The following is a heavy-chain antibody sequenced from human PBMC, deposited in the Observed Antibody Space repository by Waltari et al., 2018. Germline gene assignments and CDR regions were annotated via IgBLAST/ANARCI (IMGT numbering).Heavy chain of an antibody. CDR2: ISGRGGST. CDR1: GFTFSSYA. Sequence: EVQLLESGGGLVQPGGSLRLSCAASGFTFSSYAMSWVRQAPGKGLEWVSAISGRGGSTYYADSVKGRFTISRDNSKNTLYLQMNSLRAEDTAVYYCAKDPGGVPAAIDWFDPWGQGTLVTVSS. D-gene: IGHD2-2*01. V-gene: IGHV3-23*01. CDR3: AKDPGGVPAAIDWFDP. J-gene: IGHJ5*02.